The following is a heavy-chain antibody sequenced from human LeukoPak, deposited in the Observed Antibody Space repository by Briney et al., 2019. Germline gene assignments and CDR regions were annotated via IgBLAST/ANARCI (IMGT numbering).Heavy chain of an antibody. D-gene: IGHD3-9*01. Sequence: GSLRLSCAASGFTFSSYEMNWVRQAPGKGLEWIGEVNHSGSTNYNPSLKSRVTISVDTSKNQFSLKLSSVTAADTAVYYCARGGDILTGYDNWFDPWGQGTLVTVSS. CDR1: GFTFSSYE. V-gene: IGHV4-34*01. CDR2: VNHSGST. J-gene: IGHJ5*02. CDR3: ARGGDILTGYDNWFDP.